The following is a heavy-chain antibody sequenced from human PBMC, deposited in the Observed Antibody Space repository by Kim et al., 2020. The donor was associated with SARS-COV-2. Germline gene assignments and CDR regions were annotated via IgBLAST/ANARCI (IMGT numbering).Heavy chain of an antibody. CDR3: ARIRGINMDV. CDR1: GFIVSGYW. D-gene: IGHD3-10*01. CDR2: IDTDGSGI. V-gene: IGHV3-74*01. J-gene: IGHJ6*02. Sequence: GGSLRLSCAASGFIVSGYWMHWVRQAPGKGLVWVSRIDTDGSGISYAESVKGRFTISRDNAKNTVYLQMNSLRAEDTAVYYCARIRGINMDVWGLGTTVTVSS.